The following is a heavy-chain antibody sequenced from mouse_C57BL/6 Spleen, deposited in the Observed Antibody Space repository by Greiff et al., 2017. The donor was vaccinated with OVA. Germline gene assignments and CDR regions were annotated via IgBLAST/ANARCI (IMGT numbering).Heavy chain of an antibody. CDR1: GFTFSDYY. D-gene: IGHD1-1*01. V-gene: IGHV5-16*01. CDR2: INYDGSST. CDR3: AREDYGSEGFAY. J-gene: IGHJ3*01. Sequence: EVQLQESEGGLVQPGSSMKLSCTASGFTFSDYYMAWVRQVPEKGLEWVANINYDGSSTYYLDSLKSRFIISRDNAKNILYLQMSSLKSEDTATYYCAREDYGSEGFAYWGQGTLVTVSA.